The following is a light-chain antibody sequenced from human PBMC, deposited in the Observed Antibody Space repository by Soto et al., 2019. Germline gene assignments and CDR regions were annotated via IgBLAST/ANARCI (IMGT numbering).Light chain of an antibody. V-gene: IGKV1-6*01. Sequence: AIQLAHAAAGLCASIGCRVTITCRASQGINSFFAWYQQQPRKAPKLLIYAASSSPSGPPSRFSGSGSANDFPLTISRLPHEDSATYYRLQDYNPPRTFGQGTKVDIK. CDR3: LQDYNPPRT. J-gene: IGKJ1*01. CDR1: QGINSF. CDR2: AAS.